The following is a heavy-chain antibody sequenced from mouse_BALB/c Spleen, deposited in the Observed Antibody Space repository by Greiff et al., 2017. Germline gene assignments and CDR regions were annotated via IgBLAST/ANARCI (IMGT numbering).Heavy chain of an antibody. Sequence: EVQLVESGGGLVKPGGSLKLSCAASGFTFSSYAMSWVRQTPEKRLEWVATISSGGSYTYYPDSVKGRFTISRDNAKNTLYLQMSSLRSEDTAMYYCARDTTVVATKGWFAYWGQGTLVTVSA. V-gene: IGHV5-9-3*01. D-gene: IGHD1-1*01. J-gene: IGHJ3*01. CDR3: ARDTTVVATKGWFAY. CDR2: ISSGGSYT. CDR1: GFTFSSYA.